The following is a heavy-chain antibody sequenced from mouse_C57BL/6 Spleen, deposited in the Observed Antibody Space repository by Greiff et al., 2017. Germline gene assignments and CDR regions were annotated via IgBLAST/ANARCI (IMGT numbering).Heavy chain of an antibody. CDR2: IYPRSGNT. Sequence: QVQLQQSGAELARPGASVKLSCKASGYTFTSYGISWVKQRTGQGLEWIGEIYPRSGNTYHNEKFKGKATLTADKSSSTAYMELRSLTSEDSAVYFCARSSNYLFDYWGQGTTLTVSS. V-gene: IGHV1-81*01. J-gene: IGHJ2*01. D-gene: IGHD2-5*01. CDR3: ARSSNYLFDY. CDR1: GYTFTSYG.